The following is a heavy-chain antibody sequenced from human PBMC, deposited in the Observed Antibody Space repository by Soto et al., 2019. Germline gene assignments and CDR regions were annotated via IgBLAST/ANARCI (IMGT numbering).Heavy chain of an antibody. CDR1: GFTFSSYW. J-gene: IGHJ6*02. CDR3: ARASVDTLPGNYYYGMDV. V-gene: IGHV3-74*01. D-gene: IGHD5-18*01. Sequence: GGSLRLSCAASGFTFSSYWMHWVRQAPGKGLVWVSRINSDGSSTSYADSVKGRFTISRDNAKNTLYLQMNSLRAEDTAVYYCARASVDTLPGNYYYGMDVWGQGTTVTVSS. CDR2: INSDGSST.